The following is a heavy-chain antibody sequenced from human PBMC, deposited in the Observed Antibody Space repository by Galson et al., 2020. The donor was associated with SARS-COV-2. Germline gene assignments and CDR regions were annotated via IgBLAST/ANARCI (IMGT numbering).Heavy chain of an antibody. CDR2: ISSSSSTI. CDR3: ARDPYGDLLFFYYYGMDV. J-gene: IGHJ6*02. V-gene: IGHV3-48*04. Sequence: GGSLRLSCAASGFTFSSYSMNWVRQAPGKGLEWVSYISSSSSTIYYADSVKGRFTISRDNAKNSLYLQMNSLRAEDTAVYYCARDPYGDLLFFYYYGMDVWGQGTTVTVSS. D-gene: IGHD4-17*01. CDR1: GFTFSSYS.